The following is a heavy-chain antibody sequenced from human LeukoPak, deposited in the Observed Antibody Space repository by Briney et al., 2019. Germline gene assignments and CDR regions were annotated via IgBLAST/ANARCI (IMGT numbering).Heavy chain of an antibody. V-gene: IGHV4-59*01. D-gene: IGHD5-24*01. J-gene: IGHJ4*02. CDR1: GGSISSYY. Sequence: SETLSLTCTVSGGSISSYYWSWIRQPPGKGLEWTGYIYYSGSTNYNPSLKSRVTISVDTSKNQFSLKLSSVTAADTAVYYCAREEMATSDFDYWGQGTLVTVSS. CDR2: IYYSGST. CDR3: AREEMATSDFDY.